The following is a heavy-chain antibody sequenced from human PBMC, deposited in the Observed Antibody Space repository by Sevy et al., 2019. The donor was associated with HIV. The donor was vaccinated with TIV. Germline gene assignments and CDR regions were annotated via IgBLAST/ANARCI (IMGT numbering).Heavy chain of an antibody. CDR2: ISGSGGST. V-gene: IGHV3-23*01. CDR1: GFTFSSYA. D-gene: IGHD3-10*01. CDR3: AKAAMVRGVIGGPYYYYYMDV. J-gene: IGHJ6*03. Sequence: GGSLRLSCAASGFTFSSYAMSWVRQAPGKGLEWVSAISGSGGSTYYADSVKGRFTISRDNSKNTLYLQMNSLRAEDTAVYDCAKAAMVRGVIGGPYYYYYMDVWGKGTTVTVSS.